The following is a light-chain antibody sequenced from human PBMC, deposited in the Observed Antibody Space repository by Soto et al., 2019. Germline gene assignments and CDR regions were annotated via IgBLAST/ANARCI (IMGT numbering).Light chain of an antibody. V-gene: IGKV1-39*01. J-gene: IGKJ3*01. CDR3: QQSYSTPPIT. CDR1: QSISSY. Sequence: DIQMTQPPPALSASVGDRVTITCRASQSISSYLNWDQQKPGKAPKLLIYATSGLPRGVPSRFSSSSSGTDFTLTISSLQPEDFATYYCQQSYSTPPITFGPGTKVDIK. CDR2: ATS.